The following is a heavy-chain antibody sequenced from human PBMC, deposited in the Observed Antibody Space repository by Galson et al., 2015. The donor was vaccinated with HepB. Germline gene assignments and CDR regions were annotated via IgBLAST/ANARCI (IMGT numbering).Heavy chain of an antibody. J-gene: IGHJ6*03. V-gene: IGHV1-69*10. CDR1: GGTFSSYA. Sequence: SVKVSCKASGGTFSSYAISWVRQAPGQGLEWMGGIIPILGIANYAQKFQGRVTITADKSTSTAYMELSSLRSEDTAVYYCARGWVEAAGTAYCMDVWGKGTTVTVSS. CDR3: ARGWVEAAGTAYCMDV. D-gene: IGHD6-13*01. CDR2: IIPILGIA.